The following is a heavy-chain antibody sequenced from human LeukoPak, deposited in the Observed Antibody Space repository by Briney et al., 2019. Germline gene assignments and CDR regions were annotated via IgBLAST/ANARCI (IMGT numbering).Heavy chain of an antibody. CDR1: GFTFSSYA. CDR2: IIGSGGST. CDR3: AKDQRTISSSWYVDWFDP. D-gene: IGHD6-13*01. J-gene: IGHJ5*02. V-gene: IGHV3-23*01. Sequence: GGSLRLSCAASGFTFSSYAMSWVRQAPGKGLEWVSAIIGSGGSTYYADSVKGRFTISRDNSKNTLYLQMNSLRAEDTAVYYCAKDQRTISSSWYVDWFDPWGQGTLVTVSS.